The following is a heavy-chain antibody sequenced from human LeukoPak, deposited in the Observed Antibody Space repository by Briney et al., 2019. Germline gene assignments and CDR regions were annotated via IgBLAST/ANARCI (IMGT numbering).Heavy chain of an antibody. J-gene: IGHJ4*02. Sequence: SGRSLRLSCAASGFSFGRFAMHWVRQAPGKGLEWVSLISYDGKNDYYADSVKGRFTISRDNSKNLVYLQMNSLRAEDTAVYYCTRPSDISSPDYWGQGTLVTVSS. CDR1: GFSFGRFA. CDR3: TRPSDISSPDY. CDR2: ISYDGKND. V-gene: IGHV3-30*04. D-gene: IGHD3-9*01.